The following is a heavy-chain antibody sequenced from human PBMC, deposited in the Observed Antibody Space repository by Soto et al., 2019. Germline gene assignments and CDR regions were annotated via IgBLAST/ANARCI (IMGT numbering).Heavy chain of an antibody. CDR2: ISSSSSYT. J-gene: IGHJ3*02. CDR3: ARVRDRTNDMLTGYYDAFDI. D-gene: IGHD3-9*01. CDR1: GFTFSDYY. V-gene: IGHV3-11*06. Sequence: GGSLRLSCAASGFTFSDYYMSWIRQAPGKGLEWVSYISSSSSYTNYADSVKGRFTISRDNAKNSLYLQMNSLRAEDPAVYYCARVRDRTNDMLTGYYDAFDIWGQGTMVTVSS.